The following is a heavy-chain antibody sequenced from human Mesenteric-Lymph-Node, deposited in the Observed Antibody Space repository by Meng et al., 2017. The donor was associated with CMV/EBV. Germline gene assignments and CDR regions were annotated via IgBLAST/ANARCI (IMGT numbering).Heavy chain of an antibody. V-gene: IGHV1-69*06. CDR1: GGTFSSGY. J-gene: IGHJ4*02. CDR3: ARGGEVSLYDY. Sequence: SKASGGTFSSGYYCRGRQPPPGGVGWMGGVITHCGRTNYAQTFKSRVTITADKSTNTAYMELGSLTSADTAVYYCARGGEVSLYDYWGQGTLVTVSS. D-gene: IGHD3-16*01. CDR2: VITHCGRT.